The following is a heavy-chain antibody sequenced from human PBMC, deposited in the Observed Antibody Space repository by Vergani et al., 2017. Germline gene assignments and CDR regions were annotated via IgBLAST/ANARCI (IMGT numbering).Heavy chain of an antibody. J-gene: IGHJ4*02. CDR2: ISGSGGST. CDR1: GFTFSSYA. CDR3: ARDRTMEYYFDY. D-gene: IGHD3-10*01. Sequence: EVQLLESGGGLVQPGGSLRLSCAASGFTFSSYAMSWVRQAPGKGLEWVSAISGSGGSTYYADSVKGRFTISRDNSKNTLYLQMNSLRAEDTAVYYCARDRTMEYYFDYWGQGTLVTVSS. V-gene: IGHV3-23*01.